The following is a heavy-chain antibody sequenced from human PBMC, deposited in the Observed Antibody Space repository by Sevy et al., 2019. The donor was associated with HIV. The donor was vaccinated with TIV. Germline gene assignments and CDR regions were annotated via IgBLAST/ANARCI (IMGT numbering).Heavy chain of an antibody. CDR2: IYSGGST. Sequence: GGSLRLSCAASGFTVSSNYMSWVRQAPGKGLEWVSVIYSGGSTYYADSVKGRFTISRDNSKNTLYLQMNSMRAEDTAVYYSARWIQLWLGGWAFDIWGQGTMVTVSS. J-gene: IGHJ3*02. V-gene: IGHV3-53*01. CDR3: ARWIQLWLGGWAFDI. D-gene: IGHD5-18*01. CDR1: GFTVSSNY.